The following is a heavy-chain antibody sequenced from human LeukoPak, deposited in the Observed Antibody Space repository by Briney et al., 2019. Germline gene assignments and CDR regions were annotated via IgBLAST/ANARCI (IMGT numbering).Heavy chain of an antibody. CDR2: ISGSGGST. CDR3: AKVGSSWYAYFDY. Sequence: PGGSLRLSCAASGFTFSSYAMSWVRQAPGKGLEWVSAISGSGGSTYCADSVKGRFTISRDNSKNTLYLQMNSLGAEDTAVYYCAKVGSSWYAYFDYWGQGTLVTVSS. V-gene: IGHV3-23*01. CDR1: GFTFSSYA. D-gene: IGHD6-13*01. J-gene: IGHJ4*02.